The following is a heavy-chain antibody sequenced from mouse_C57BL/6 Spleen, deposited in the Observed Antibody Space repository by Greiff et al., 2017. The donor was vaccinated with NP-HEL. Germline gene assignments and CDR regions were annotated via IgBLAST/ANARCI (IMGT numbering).Heavy chain of an antibody. V-gene: IGHV5-9-1*02. CDR2: ISSGGDYI. Sequence: ESGEGLVKPGGSLKLSCAASGFTFSSYAMSWVRQTPEKRLEWVAYISSGGDYIYYADTVKGRFTISRDNARNTLYLQMSSLKSEDTAMYYCTRDKSNYPYYAMDYWGQGTSVTVSS. CDR1: GFTFSSYA. J-gene: IGHJ4*01. D-gene: IGHD2-5*01. CDR3: TRDKSNYPYYAMDY.